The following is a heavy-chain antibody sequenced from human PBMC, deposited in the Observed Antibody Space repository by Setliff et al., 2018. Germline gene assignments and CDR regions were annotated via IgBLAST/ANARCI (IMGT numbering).Heavy chain of an antibody. V-gene: IGHV4-4*08. D-gene: IGHD6-13*01. CDR3: ARHSNSWPVDY. CDR1: GASITSYY. J-gene: IGHJ4*02. CDR2: IDTSGST. Sequence: SETLSLTCSVSGASITSYYWSWIRQPPGKGLEWIGYIDTSGSTNYNPSLKSRVSISVDTSKNQFSLRLSSVTAADTAVYYCARHSNSWPVDYWGQGTLVTVSS.